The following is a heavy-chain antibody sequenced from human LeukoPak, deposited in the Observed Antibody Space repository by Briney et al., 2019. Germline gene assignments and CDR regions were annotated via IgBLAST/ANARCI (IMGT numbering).Heavy chain of an antibody. CDR3: AKTGYSSSWYRNWFDP. D-gene: IGHD6-13*01. Sequence: GGSLRLSCAASGFTFSSYAMSWVRQAPGKGLEWVSAISGSGGSTYYADSVKGRFTISRDNSKNTLYLQMNSLRAEDTAVYYCAKTGYSSSWYRNWFDPWGQGTLVTVSS. V-gene: IGHV3-23*01. CDR1: GFTFSSYA. CDR2: ISGSGGST. J-gene: IGHJ5*02.